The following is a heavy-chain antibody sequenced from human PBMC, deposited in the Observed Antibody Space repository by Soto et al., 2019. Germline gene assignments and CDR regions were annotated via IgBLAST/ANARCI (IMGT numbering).Heavy chain of an antibody. D-gene: IGHD3-10*01. Sequence: ASVKVSCKASGNTFTSYDINWVRQAAGHGLEWMGWINPNSGNIGYAQKFQGRVTMTRDTAIRTAYMEVSRLRSDDTAVYYCARGRASGSYYLLDYWGQGTLVTVSS. CDR2: INPNSGNI. J-gene: IGHJ4*02. CDR1: GNTFTSYD. V-gene: IGHV1-8*01. CDR3: ARGRASGSYYLLDY.